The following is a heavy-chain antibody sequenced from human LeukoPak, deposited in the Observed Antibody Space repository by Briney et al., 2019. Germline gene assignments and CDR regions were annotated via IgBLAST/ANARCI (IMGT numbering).Heavy chain of an antibody. CDR2: ISWNSGSI. CDR3: ARHPPPTRSFGVVIAPFDP. CDR1: GFTFDDYA. V-gene: IGHV3-9*01. J-gene: IGHJ5*02. D-gene: IGHD3-3*01. Sequence: GGSLRLSCAASGFTFDDYAMHWVRQAPGKGLEWVSGISWNSGSIGYADSVKGRFTISRDNSKNTLYLQMNSLRAEDTAVYYCARHPPPTRSFGVVIAPFDPWGQGTLVTVSS.